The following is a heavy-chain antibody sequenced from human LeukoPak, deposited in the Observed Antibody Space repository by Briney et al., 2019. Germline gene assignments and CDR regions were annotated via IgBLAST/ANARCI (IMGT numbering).Heavy chain of an antibody. CDR2: IYSGGST. CDR3: ARAGGGAFDY. V-gene: IGHV3-66*01. J-gene: IGHJ4*02. CDR1: GFTFDSYA. D-gene: IGHD2-21*01. Sequence: GGSLRLSCAASGFTFDSYAMSWVRQAPGKGLEWVSIIYSGGSTYYADSVKGRFTISRDNSKNTLYLQMNSLRAEDTAVYYCARAGGGAFDYWGQGTLVTVSS.